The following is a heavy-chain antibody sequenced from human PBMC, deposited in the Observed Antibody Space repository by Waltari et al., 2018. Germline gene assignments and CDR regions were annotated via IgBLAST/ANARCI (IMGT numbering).Heavy chain of an antibody. CDR3: AKLPGTVAAAPHFDY. CDR1: GFTFSSFG. V-gene: IGHV3-30*18. CDR2: ISYDGSNK. Sequence: QVQLVESGGGVVQPGRSLRLSCAASGFTFSSFGMHCVRQAPGKGLEWVAVISYDGSNKYYADSVKGRFTISRDNSKNTLYLQMNSLRAEDTAVYYCAKLPGTVAAAPHFDYWGQGTLVTVSS. J-gene: IGHJ4*02. D-gene: IGHD2-2*01.